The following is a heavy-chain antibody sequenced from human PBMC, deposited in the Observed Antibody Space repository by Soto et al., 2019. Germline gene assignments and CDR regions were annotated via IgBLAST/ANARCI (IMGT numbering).Heavy chain of an antibody. D-gene: IGHD5-12*01. CDR1: GCTFTSDV. J-gene: IGHJ4*02. Sequence: QIQLVQSGAEVRQPGSSMKVSCKASGCTFTSDVFNWVRQAPGQGLEWMGGIIPMFGTPSYAQKFQGRVTITADESTRTAYMELSSLRSEDTAIFYCARDLGSGYDPGDYWGQGTLVTVSS. CDR2: IIPMFGTP. CDR3: ARDLGSGYDPGDY. V-gene: IGHV1-69*12.